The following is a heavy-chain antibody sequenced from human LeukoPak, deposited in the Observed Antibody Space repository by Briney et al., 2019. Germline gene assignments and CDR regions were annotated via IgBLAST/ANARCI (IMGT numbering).Heavy chain of an antibody. J-gene: IGHJ6*03. Sequence: ASVKVSCKASAYTFTSYGISWVRQAPGQGLEWMGWISVYNGHTNYAQNLQGRVTMTTDTSTSTAYMELRSLRSDDTAVYYCARPSSTHYYMDVWGKGTTVTISS. CDR1: AYTFTSYG. CDR2: ISVYNGHT. CDR3: ARPSSTHYYMDV. V-gene: IGHV1-18*01.